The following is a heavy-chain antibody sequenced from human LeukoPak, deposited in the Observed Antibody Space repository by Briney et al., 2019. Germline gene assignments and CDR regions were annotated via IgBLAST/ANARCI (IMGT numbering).Heavy chain of an antibody. D-gene: IGHD6-13*01. V-gene: IGHV3-7*03. CDR1: GFPFSYYW. CDR2: LKTDGSET. Sequence: GGSLRLSCSASGFPFSYYWVSWVRQAPGKGLERVANLKTDGSETYYVASVRGRFTISRDNAKNPLYVQMEGLRARGTAVYYCETDRGYQTFDYWGQGTLVTVSS. CDR3: ETDRGYQTFDY. J-gene: IGHJ4*02.